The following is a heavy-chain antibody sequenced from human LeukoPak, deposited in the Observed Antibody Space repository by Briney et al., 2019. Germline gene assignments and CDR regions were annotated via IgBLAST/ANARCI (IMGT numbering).Heavy chain of an antibody. J-gene: IGHJ1*01. CDR3: AKMSGSSGHYEYFQQ. Sequence: GGSLRLSCAASGFTFSNYAMSWARQAPGKGLQWVSGISGSGGSTYYADSVKGRFTISRDNSKNTLYLQMNSLRAEDTAVYYCAKMSGSSGHYEYFQQWGQGTLVTVSS. D-gene: IGHD3-22*01. V-gene: IGHV3-23*01. CDR1: GFTFSNYA. CDR2: ISGSGGST.